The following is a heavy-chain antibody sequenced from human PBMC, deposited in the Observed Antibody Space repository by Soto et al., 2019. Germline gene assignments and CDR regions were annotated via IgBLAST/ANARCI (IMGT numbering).Heavy chain of an antibody. CDR2: INHSGST. V-gene: IGHV4-34*01. D-gene: IGHD3-3*01. Sequence: SETLSLTCAVYGGSFSGYYWSWIRQPPGKGLEWIGEINHSGSTNYNPSLKSRVTISVDTSKNQFSLKLSSVTAADTAVYYCARGETKKVPYEYYDFWSGPLGGYYYGMDVWGQGTTVTVSS. CDR3: ARGETKKVPYEYYDFWSGPLGGYYYGMDV. J-gene: IGHJ6*02. CDR1: GGSFSGYY.